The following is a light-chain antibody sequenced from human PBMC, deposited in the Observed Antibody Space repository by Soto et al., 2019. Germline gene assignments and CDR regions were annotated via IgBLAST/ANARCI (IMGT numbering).Light chain of an antibody. CDR3: QQYNDYSYT. V-gene: IGKV1-5*03. J-gene: IGKJ2*01. CDR2: EAS. CDR1: QSISSW. Sequence: DIPMTQSPSTLSASVGDRVTITCRASQSISSWLAWYQQKAGKAPKLLIYEASRLESGVPSRFSGSGSGTEFTLTISSLQPDDFASYYCQQYNDYSYTFGQGTKLEI.